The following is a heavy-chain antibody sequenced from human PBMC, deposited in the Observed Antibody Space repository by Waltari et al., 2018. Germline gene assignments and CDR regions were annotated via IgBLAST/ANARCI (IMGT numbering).Heavy chain of an antibody. Sequence: QLVESGGGLMQPGGSVRLSCAASGFSVTDNYMAWVRQAPGKGLEWVSTIYASGSAYDTDSVKGRFSISRDNSQNTLYLQLNSLRTEDTAVFYCAKIRTTAAHDAFDIWGQGTLVTVSS. V-gene: IGHV3-53*01. CDR3: AKIRTTAAHDAFDI. D-gene: IGHD6-25*01. CDR2: IYASGSA. J-gene: IGHJ3*02. CDR1: GFSVTDNY.